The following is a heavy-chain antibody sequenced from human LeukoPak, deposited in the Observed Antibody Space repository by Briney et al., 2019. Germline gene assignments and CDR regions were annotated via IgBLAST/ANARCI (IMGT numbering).Heavy chain of an antibody. D-gene: IGHD5-18*01. CDR2: LFGSGGSP. CDR3: GKTTVGYSSGQKPAWPVDY. V-gene: IGHV3-23*01. Sequence: GGSLRLSCEASGFTFGSHAMYWVRQAPGKGLEWVAGLFGSGGSPHYADPVKGRFTISRDNSRNTVYLQINSLRAEDTAVYYCGKTTVGYSSGQKPAWPVDYWGQGTLVTVSS. J-gene: IGHJ4*02. CDR1: GFTFGSHA.